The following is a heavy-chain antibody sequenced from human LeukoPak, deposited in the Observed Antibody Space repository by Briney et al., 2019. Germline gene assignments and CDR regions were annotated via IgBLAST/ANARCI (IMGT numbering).Heavy chain of an antibody. V-gene: IGHV3-21*01. J-gene: IGHJ4*02. D-gene: IGHD6-13*01. CDR2: NSSSRSYI. Sequence: GGSLRLSCAASGFTFSSYSMNWVRQAPGEGLEWVSSNSSSRSYIYYADSVKGRFTISRDNAKNSLYLQMNSLRAEDTAVYYCARDKSIAAAGTMDYWGQGTLVTVSS. CDR3: ARDKSIAAAGTMDY. CDR1: GFTFSSYS.